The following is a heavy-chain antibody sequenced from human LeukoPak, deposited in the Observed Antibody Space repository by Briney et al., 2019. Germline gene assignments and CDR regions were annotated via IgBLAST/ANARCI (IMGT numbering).Heavy chain of an antibody. CDR2: INHSGST. D-gene: IGHD2-8*01. CDR3: ARVLGYCTNGVRYFPVIPDWFDP. J-gene: IGHJ5*02. Sequence: SGTLSLTCAVYGGSFSGYYWSWIRQPPGRGLEWIGEINHSGSTNYNPSLKSRVTISVDTSKNQFSLKLSSVTAADTAVYYCARVLGYCTNGVRYFPVIPDWFDPWGQGTLVTVSS. CDR1: GGSFSGYY. V-gene: IGHV4-34*01.